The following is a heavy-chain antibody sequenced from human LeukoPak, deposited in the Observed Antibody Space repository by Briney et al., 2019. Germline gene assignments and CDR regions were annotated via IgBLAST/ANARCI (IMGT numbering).Heavy chain of an antibody. D-gene: IGHD6-13*01. V-gene: IGHV4-59*08. CDR3: ARLRVAEVGSYFDY. CDR1: GGSISSYY. CDR2: IYYSGST. Sequence: SETLSLTCTVSGGSISSYYWSWIRQPPGKGLEWIGYIYYSGSTNYNPSLKSRVTISVDTSKNQFSLKLSSVTAADTDVYYCARLRVAEVGSYFDYWAREPWSPSPQ. J-gene: IGHJ4*02.